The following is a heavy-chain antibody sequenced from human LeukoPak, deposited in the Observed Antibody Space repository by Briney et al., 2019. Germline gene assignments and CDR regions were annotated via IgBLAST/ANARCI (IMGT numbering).Heavy chain of an antibody. Sequence: SETLSLTCTVSGGSISSGGYCWSWIRQHPGKGLEWIGYIYYSGSTYYNPSLKSRVTISVDTSKNQFSLKLKSVTAADTAVYYCARDGGGSYYDYWGQGTLVTVSS. J-gene: IGHJ4*02. V-gene: IGHV4-31*03. CDR1: GGSISSGGYC. D-gene: IGHD1-26*01. CDR2: IYYSGST. CDR3: ARDGGGSYYDY.